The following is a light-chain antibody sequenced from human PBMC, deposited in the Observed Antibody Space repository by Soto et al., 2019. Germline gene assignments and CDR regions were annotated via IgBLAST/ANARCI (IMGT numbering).Light chain of an antibody. Sequence: EIVMTQSPATLSVSPGERATLSCRASQSVSRNLAWYQQNPGQAPRLLIYGASTRPTGIPARFSGSGSGTEFTLTISSLQSEDFAVYYCQQYNNWPRGYTFGQGTKLEIK. CDR2: GAS. J-gene: IGKJ2*01. CDR1: QSVSRN. CDR3: QQYNNWPRGYT. V-gene: IGKV3-15*01.